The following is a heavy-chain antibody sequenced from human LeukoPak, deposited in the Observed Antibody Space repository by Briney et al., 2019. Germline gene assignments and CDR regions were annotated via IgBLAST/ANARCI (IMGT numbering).Heavy chain of an antibody. Sequence: PSETLSLTCTVSGGSISSYYWSWIRQPPGKGLEWIEYIYYNGSTNFNPSLKSRVTISVDTSKNQFSLRLSSVTAADTAVYYCASGGSPKYFHHWGQGTLVTVSS. CDR3: ASGGSPKYFHH. J-gene: IGHJ1*01. D-gene: IGHD2-15*01. CDR2: IYYNGST. CDR1: GGSISSYY. V-gene: IGHV4-59*01.